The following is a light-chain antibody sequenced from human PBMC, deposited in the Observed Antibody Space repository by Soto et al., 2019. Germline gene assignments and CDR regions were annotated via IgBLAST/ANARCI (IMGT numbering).Light chain of an antibody. Sequence: QSALTPPASVSGSPGQSITISCTGTSSDVGGYNYVSWYQQYPGKAPKLIIYDVTNRPSGVSDRFSGSKSGNTASLTISGLQAEDEGDFYCSSYSRSTSLVFGTGTKLTVL. V-gene: IGLV2-14*01. CDR2: DVT. CDR1: SSDVGGYNY. CDR3: SSYSRSTSLV. J-gene: IGLJ1*01.